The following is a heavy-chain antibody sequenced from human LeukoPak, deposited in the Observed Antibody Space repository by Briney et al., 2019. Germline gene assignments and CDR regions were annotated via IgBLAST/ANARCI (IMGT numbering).Heavy chain of an antibody. CDR2: ISGSGGST. CDR3: ARVDYGDYAGEDY. Sequence: GESLRLSCAASGFTFSSYAMSWVRQAPGKGLEWVSAISGSGGSTYYADSVKGRFTISRDNSKNTLYLQMNSLRAEDTAVYYCARVDYGDYAGEDYWGQGTLVTVSS. J-gene: IGHJ4*02. D-gene: IGHD4-17*01. V-gene: IGHV3-23*01. CDR1: GFTFSSYA.